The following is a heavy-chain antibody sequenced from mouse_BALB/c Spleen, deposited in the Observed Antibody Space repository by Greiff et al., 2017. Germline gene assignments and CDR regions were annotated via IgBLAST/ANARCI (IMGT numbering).Heavy chain of an antibody. CDR2: IYPGSGST. CDR3: ARSNFYAMDY. J-gene: IGHJ4*01. V-gene: IGHV1-77*01. D-gene: IGHD2-5*01. CDR1: GYTFTDYV. Sequence: VQLQQSGPELVKPGASVKMSCKASGYTFTDYVISWVKQRTGQGLEWIGEIYPGSGSTYYNEKFKGKATLTADKSSNTAYIQLSSLTSEDSAVYFCARSNFYAMDYWGQGTSVTVSS.